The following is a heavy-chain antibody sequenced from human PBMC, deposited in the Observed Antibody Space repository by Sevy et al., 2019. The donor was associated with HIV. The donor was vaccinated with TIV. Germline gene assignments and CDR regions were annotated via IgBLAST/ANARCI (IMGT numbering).Heavy chain of an antibody. V-gene: IGHV3-23*01. CDR2: ISGSGGST. D-gene: IGHD5-12*01. J-gene: IGHJ4*02. CDR3: AKHRGSGYEGFDY. CDR1: GFTFSSYA. Sequence: GRSLRLSCAASGFTFSSYAMSWVRQAPGKGLEWVSAISGSGGSTYYADSVKGRFTISRDNSKNTLYLQMNSLRAEDTAVYYCAKHRGSGYEGFDYWGQGTLVTVSS.